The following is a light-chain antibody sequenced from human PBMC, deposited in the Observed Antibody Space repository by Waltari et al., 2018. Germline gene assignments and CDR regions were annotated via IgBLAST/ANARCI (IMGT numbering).Light chain of an antibody. CDR3: QQYNSFAIT. CDR2: KAS. CDR1: QSISSW. J-gene: IGKJ5*01. V-gene: IGKV1-5*03. Sequence: DIQVTQSPSTLSASVGDRVTITCRASQSISSWLAWYQQKPGKAPKLLIYKASSLESGVPSRFSGSGSGTEFTLTICSLQPDDFATYYCQQYNSFAITFGQGTRVEIK.